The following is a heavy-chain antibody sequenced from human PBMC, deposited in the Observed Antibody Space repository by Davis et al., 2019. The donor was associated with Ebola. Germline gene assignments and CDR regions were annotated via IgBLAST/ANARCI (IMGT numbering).Heavy chain of an antibody. V-gene: IGHV1-18*04. CDR3: ARSFDY. Sequence: AASVKVSCKASGYTFTNYGITWVRQAPGQGLEWMGWINPHNGNTNYAQNVQGRVTMTTDTSTSTAYMEVGILRSDDTAVYYCARSFDYWGQGTLVTVSS. CDR1: GYTFTNYG. J-gene: IGHJ4*02. CDR2: INPHNGNT.